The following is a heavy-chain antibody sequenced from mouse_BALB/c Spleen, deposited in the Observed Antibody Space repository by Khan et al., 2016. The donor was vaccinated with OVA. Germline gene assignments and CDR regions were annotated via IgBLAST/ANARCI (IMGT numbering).Heavy chain of an antibody. CDR2: INTETGEP. Sequence: LVESGPELKKPGETVKISCKASGYTFTDYSMHWVKQAPGKGLKWMGWINTETGEPTYADDFKGRFAFSLETSASTAYLQINNLKNEDTATYFCARDRYDYFDYRGQGTTLTVSS. CDR3: ARDRYDYFDY. V-gene: IGHV9-2-1*01. CDR1: GYTFTDYS. J-gene: IGHJ2*01. D-gene: IGHD2-14*01.